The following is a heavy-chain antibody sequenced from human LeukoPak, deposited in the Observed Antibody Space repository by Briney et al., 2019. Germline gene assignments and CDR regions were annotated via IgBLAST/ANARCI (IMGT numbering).Heavy chain of an antibody. CDR3: AKDGHHPPVKVGATRLDY. Sequence: GGSLRLSCAASGFTFSSYAMSWVRQAPGKGLEWVSAISGSGGSTYYADSVKGRFTISRDNSKNTLYLQMNSLRAEDTAVYYCAKDGHHPPVKVGATRLDYWGQGTLVTVSS. J-gene: IGHJ4*02. D-gene: IGHD1-26*01. CDR1: GFTFSSYA. V-gene: IGHV3-23*01. CDR2: ISGSGGST.